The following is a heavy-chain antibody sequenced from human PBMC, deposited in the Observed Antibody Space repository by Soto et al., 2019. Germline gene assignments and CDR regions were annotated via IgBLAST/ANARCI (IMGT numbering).Heavy chain of an antibody. D-gene: IGHD5-12*01. CDR1: GFTFSSYS. CDR3: ARGGRRSGYDGQFDY. Sequence: GGSLRLSCAASGFTFSSYSMNWVRQAPGKGLEWVSYISSSSSTIYYADSVKGRLTISRDNAKNSLYLQMNSLRDEDTAVYYCARGGRRSGYDGQFDYWGQGTLVTVSS. CDR2: ISSSSSTI. V-gene: IGHV3-48*02. J-gene: IGHJ4*02.